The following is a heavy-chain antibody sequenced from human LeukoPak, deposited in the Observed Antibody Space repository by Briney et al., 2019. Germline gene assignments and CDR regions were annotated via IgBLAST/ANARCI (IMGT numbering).Heavy chain of an antibody. J-gene: IGHJ2*01. CDR2: IQTSGST. Sequence: SETLSLTCTVSGGSSSSYSWSWIRQPAGKGLEWIGRIQTSGSTNYNPSLKSRVTMSVDTSKKQFSLKLTSVTAADTAVYYCARMPLWFGGQHWCFDLWGRGTLVTVSS. CDR1: GGSSSSYS. CDR3: ARMPLWFGGQHWCFDL. V-gene: IGHV4-4*07. D-gene: IGHD3-10*01.